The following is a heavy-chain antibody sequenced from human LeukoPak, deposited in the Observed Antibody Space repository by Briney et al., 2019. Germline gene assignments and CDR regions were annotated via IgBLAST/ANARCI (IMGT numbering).Heavy chain of an antibody. J-gene: IGHJ6*02. CDR1: GYTFTGYY. CDR2: INPNSGGT. D-gene: IGHD1-26*01. Sequence: ASVKVSCKASGYTFTGYYMHWVRQAPGQGLEWMGWINPNSGGTNYAQKFQGRVTMTRDTSISTAYMELSRLRSDDTAVYYCARDLSGASYYYYYGMDVWGQGTTVTVSS. CDR3: ARDLSGASYYYYYGMDV. V-gene: IGHV1-2*02.